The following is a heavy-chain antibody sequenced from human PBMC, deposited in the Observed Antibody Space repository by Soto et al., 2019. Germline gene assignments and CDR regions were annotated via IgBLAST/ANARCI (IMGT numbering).Heavy chain of an antibody. D-gene: IGHD3-10*01. CDR3: ARVYMVRGTIIRYFDY. Sequence: SETLSLTCTVSGGSISSGGYYRSWIRQHPGKGLEWIGYIFYSGTTYYNPSLKSRVTISVDTSKNQFSLKLSSVTAADTAVYYCARVYMVRGTIIRYFDYWGQGTLVTVSS. CDR1: GGSISSGGYY. J-gene: IGHJ4*02. CDR2: IFYSGTT. V-gene: IGHV4-31*03.